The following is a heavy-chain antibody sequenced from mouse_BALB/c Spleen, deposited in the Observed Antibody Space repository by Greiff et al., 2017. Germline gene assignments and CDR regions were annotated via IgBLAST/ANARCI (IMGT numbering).Heavy chain of an antibody. CDR2: ISYDGSN. D-gene: IGHD2-4*01. J-gene: IGHJ3*01. CDR1: GYSITSGYY. V-gene: IGHV3-6*02. CDR3: ARDGITTWFAY. Sequence: EVKLMESGPGLVKPSQSLSLTCSVTGYSITSGYYWNWIRQFPGNKLEWMGYISYDGSNNYNPSLKNRISITRDTSKNQFFLKLNSVTTEDTATYYCARDGITTWFAYWGQGTLVTVSA.